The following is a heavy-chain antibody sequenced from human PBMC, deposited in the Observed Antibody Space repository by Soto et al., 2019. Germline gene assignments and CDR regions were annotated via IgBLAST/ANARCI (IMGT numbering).Heavy chain of an antibody. J-gene: IGHJ4*02. D-gene: IGHD3-22*01. Sequence: GGSLRLSCAASGFTFSSYAMSWVRQAPGKGLEWVSAISGSGGSTYYADSVKGRFTISRDNSKNTLYLQMNSLRAEDTAVYYGAKTYYYDSSGYYYFDYWGQGTLVTVSS. CDR2: ISGSGGST. CDR1: GFTFSSYA. CDR3: AKTYYYDSSGYYYFDY. V-gene: IGHV3-23*01.